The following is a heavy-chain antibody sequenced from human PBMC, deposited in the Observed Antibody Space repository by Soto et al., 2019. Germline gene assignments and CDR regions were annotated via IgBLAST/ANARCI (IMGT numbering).Heavy chain of an antibody. CDR1: GFTFSSYG. CDR3: ARDITGGGSYYDY. J-gene: IGHJ4*02. Sequence: GGSLRLSCAASGFTFSSYGMHWVRQAPGKGLEWVAVIWYDGSNKYYADSVKGRFTISRDNSKNTLYLQMNSLRAEDTAVYYCARDITGGGSYYDYWGQGTLVTVSS. D-gene: IGHD3-10*01. CDR2: IWYDGSNK. V-gene: IGHV3-33*01.